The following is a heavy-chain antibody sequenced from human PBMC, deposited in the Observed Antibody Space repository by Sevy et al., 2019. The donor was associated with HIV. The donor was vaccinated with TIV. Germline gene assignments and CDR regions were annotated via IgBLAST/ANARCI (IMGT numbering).Heavy chain of an antibody. V-gene: IGHV1-58*01. D-gene: IGHD6-13*01. J-gene: IGHJ1*01. Sequence: ASVKVSCKASGFTFTSSAVQWVRQARGQRLEWIGWIVVGSGNTNYAQKFQERVTITRDMSTSTAYMELSSLRSKDTAVYYCAARYSSSWDLYAEYFQHWGQGTLVTVSS. CDR2: IVVGSGNT. CDR3: AARYSSSWDLYAEYFQH. CDR1: GFTFTSSA.